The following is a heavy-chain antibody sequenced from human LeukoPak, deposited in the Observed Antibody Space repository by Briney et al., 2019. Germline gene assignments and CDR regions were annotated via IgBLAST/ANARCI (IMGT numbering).Heavy chain of an antibody. CDR1: GYTFTSYY. J-gene: IGHJ4*02. V-gene: IGHV1-46*01. CDR2: INPSGGST. Sequence: ASVKVSCKASGYTFTSYYMHWVRQAPGQGLEWMGIINPSGGSTSYAQKFQGRVTMTRDTSTSTVYMELSSLRSEDTAVYYCARDFREDTAMVIILDYWGQGTLVTVSS. D-gene: IGHD5-18*01. CDR3: ARDFREDTAMVIILDY.